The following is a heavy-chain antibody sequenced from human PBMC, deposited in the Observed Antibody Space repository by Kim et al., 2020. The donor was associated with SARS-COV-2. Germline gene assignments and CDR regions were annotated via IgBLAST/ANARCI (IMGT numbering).Heavy chain of an antibody. D-gene: IGHD6-19*01. V-gene: IGHV7-4-1*02. J-gene: IGHJ6*02. CDR3: ARVVFSSGWFWEGAYYYYGMDV. Sequence: ASVKVSCKASGYTFTRYAMNWVRQAPGQGLEWMGWINTNTGNPTYAQGFTGRFVFSLDTSVSTAYLQISSLKAEDTAVYYCARVVFSSGWFWEGAYYYYGMDVWGQGTTVTVSS. CDR2: INTNTGNP. CDR1: GYTFTRYA.